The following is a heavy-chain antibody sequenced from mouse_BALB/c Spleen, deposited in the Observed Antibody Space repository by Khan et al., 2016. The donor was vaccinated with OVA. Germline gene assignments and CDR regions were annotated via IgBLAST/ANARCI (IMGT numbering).Heavy chain of an antibody. CDR1: GFTFSSYA. CDR3: ARDYYYGTGYFDV. CDR2: ISSGGST. Sequence: EVQLQESGGGLVKPGGSLKLSCAASGFTFSSYAMSWVRQTPEKRLEWVASISSGGSTYYPDSVKGRFTISRDNARNILYLQMSSLRSEETAMYYCARDYYYGTGYFDVWGAGTTVTVSS. D-gene: IGHD1-1*01. V-gene: IGHV5-6-5*01. J-gene: IGHJ1*01.